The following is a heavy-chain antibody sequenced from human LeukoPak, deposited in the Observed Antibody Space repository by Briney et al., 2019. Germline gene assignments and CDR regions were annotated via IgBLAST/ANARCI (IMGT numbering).Heavy chain of an antibody. CDR3: ARATQRYCSGTTCFPYWFDT. CDR1: GGSMTHYF. Sequence: PSETLSLTCTVSGGSMTHYFWNWIRQAPGKGLEWIGYTHTSGSPDYSRSLKSRVTISLDTSKIHFSLMLSSVTAADTAVYLCARATQRYCSGTTCFPYWFDTWGQGTLATVSS. V-gene: IGHV4-4*09. D-gene: IGHD2-2*01. J-gene: IGHJ5*02. CDR2: THTSGSP.